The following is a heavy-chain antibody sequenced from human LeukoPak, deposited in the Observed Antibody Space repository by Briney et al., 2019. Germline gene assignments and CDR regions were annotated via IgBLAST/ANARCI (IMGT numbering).Heavy chain of an antibody. J-gene: IGHJ4*02. CDR1: GFTFSSYT. CDR3: ARMVRNWGYYFDY. V-gene: IGHV3-21*05. D-gene: IGHD7-27*01. Sequence: GGSLRLSCVVSGFTFSSYTMIWVRQAPGKGLEWVSYISSSSSYTNYADSVKGRFTISRDNAKNSLYLQMNSLRAEDTAVYYCARMVRNWGYYFDYWGQGTLVTVSS. CDR2: ISSSSSYT.